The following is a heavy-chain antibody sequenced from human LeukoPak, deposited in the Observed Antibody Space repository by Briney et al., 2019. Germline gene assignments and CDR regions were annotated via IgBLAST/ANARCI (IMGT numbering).Heavy chain of an antibody. V-gene: IGHV3-33*01. CDR1: GFTFSSYG. J-gene: IGHJ4*02. D-gene: IGHD6-13*01. CDR3: ARALPGIAAAGTFDY. Sequence: GRSLRLSCAASGFTFSSYGMHWVRQAPGKGLEGVAVIWYDGSSKYYADSVKGRFTISRDNSKNTLYLQMNSLRAEDTAVYYCARALPGIAAAGTFDYWGQGTLVTVSS. CDR2: IWYDGSSK.